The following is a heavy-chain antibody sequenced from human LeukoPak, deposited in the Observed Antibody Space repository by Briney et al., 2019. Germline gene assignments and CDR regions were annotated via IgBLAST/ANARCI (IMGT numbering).Heavy chain of an antibody. J-gene: IGHJ4*02. CDR1: GFTLSDHY. CDR3: ARGAISAAGEFDF. CDR2: ISTFSSYT. V-gene: IGHV3-11*05. Sequence: GGSLRLSCAVSGFTLSDHYMSWIRQAPGKGLEWLSYISTFSSYTNYADSVKGRFTISRDNAKNSLYLQMNSLRAEDTAVYYCARGAISAAGEFDFWGQGILVTVSS. D-gene: IGHD6-13*01.